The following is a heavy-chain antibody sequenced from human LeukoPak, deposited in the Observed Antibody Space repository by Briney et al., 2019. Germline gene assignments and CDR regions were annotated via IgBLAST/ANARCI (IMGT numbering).Heavy chain of an antibody. CDR1: GYSISSGYY. Sequence: SETLSLTCAVSGYSISSGYYWGWIRQPPGKGLEWIGNIYHTGSTYYTLSLRSRVTMSLDTSKNQFSLKLSSVTAADTAVYYCARIYSSSWYGGNHFDYWGQGTLVTVSS. V-gene: IGHV4-38-2*01. D-gene: IGHD6-13*01. J-gene: IGHJ4*02. CDR3: ARIYSSSWYGGNHFDY. CDR2: IYHTGST.